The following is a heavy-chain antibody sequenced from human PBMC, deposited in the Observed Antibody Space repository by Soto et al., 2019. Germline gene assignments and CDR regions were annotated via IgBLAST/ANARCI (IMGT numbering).Heavy chain of an antibody. J-gene: IGHJ4*02. CDR1: GFTFSSYW. CDR3: ARGFSSSWYVVY. Sequence: GGSLRLSCAASGFTFSSYWMSWVRQAPGKGLVWVSRTNGDGSSTNYADSVKGRFTISRDNAKHTLYLQMNSLRAEDTAVYYCARGFSSSWYVVYWGQGTLVTVSS. CDR2: TNGDGSST. D-gene: IGHD6-13*01. V-gene: IGHV3-74*01.